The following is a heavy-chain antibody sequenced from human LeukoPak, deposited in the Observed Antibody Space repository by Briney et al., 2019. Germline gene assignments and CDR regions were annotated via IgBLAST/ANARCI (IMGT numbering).Heavy chain of an antibody. V-gene: IGHV3-48*04. CDR2: ISSSGSTI. CDR1: GFTFSSYS. D-gene: IGHD6-19*01. J-gene: IGHJ3*02. CDR3: ARDGKAVAVAFDI. Sequence: PGGSLRLSCAASGFTFSSYSMNWVRQAPGKGLEWVSCISSSGSTIYYADSVKGRFTISRDNAKNSLYLQMNGLRAEDTAVYYCARDGKAVAVAFDIWGQGTMVTVSS.